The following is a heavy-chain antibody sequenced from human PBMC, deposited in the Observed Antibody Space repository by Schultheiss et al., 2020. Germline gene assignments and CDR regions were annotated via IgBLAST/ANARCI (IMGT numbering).Heavy chain of an antibody. CDR3: ARDSVAAQTGYYYGMDV. V-gene: IGHV3-30*14. Sequence: GGSLRLSCAASGFTFSSYAMHWVRQAPGKGLEWVAVISYDGGNEKYADSVKGRFTISRDNSKNTLYLQMNSLRAEDTAVYYCARDSVAAQTGYYYGMDVWGQGTTVNVYS. CDR2: ISYDGGNE. J-gene: IGHJ6*02. CDR1: GFTFSSYA. D-gene: IGHD6-6*01.